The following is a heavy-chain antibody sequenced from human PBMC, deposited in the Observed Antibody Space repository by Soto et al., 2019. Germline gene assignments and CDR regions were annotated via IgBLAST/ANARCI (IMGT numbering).Heavy chain of an antibody. CDR1: GGSISSYY. D-gene: IGHD2-15*01. V-gene: IGHV4-59*01. CDR3: AREVVTSLDIDY. CDR2: IYYSGST. J-gene: IGHJ4*02. Sequence: SETLSLTCTVSGGSISSYYWSWIRQPPGKGLEWIGYIYYSGSTNYNPSLKSRVTISVDTSKNQFSLKLSSVTAADTAVYYCAREVVTSLDIDYWGQGTLVTVSS.